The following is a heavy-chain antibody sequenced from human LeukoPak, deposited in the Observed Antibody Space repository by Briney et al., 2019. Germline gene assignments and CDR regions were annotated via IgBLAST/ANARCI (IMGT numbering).Heavy chain of an antibody. V-gene: IGHV3-30*18. Sequence: GRSLRLSCAASGFTFSSYGMHWVRQAPGKGLEWVAVISYDGSNKYYADSVKGRFTISRDNSKNTLYLQMNSLRAEDTAVDYCAKVKPGCSSTSCYLEVGGALDVWGQGTTVTVSS. D-gene: IGHD2-2*01. J-gene: IGHJ6*02. CDR2: ISYDGSNK. CDR1: GFTFSSYG. CDR3: AKVKPGCSSTSCYLEVGGALDV.